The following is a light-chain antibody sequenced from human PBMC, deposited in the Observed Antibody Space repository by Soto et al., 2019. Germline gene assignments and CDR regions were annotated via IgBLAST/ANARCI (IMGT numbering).Light chain of an antibody. Sequence: EIVLTQSPATLSVSPGERVTLSCRASQNLHSFLNWYQQRPGQAPRPLIYDGSKRAAGVPDRISGDGSGTDCTLTISSLETEDFAVYYCQQRTRWPMTFGQGTRLEIK. CDR3: QQRTRWPMT. J-gene: IGKJ5*01. V-gene: IGKV3-11*01. CDR1: QNLHSF. CDR2: DGS.